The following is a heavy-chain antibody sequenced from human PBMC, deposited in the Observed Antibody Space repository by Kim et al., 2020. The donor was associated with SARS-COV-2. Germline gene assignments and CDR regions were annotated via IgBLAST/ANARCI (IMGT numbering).Heavy chain of an antibody. J-gene: IGHJ4*02. Sequence: GGSLRLSCVGSGFTVHDYAIHWVRQAPGKGLEWVSGMSWNSGTIGYADSVKGRFTISRDNAKNSLYLQMKSLREEDTALYCCVKEGHSGSYYFDYWGQGTLVTVSS. D-gene: IGHD1-26*01. CDR3: VKEGHSGSYYFDY. CDR1: GFTVHDYA. V-gene: IGHV3-9*01. CDR2: MSWNSGTI.